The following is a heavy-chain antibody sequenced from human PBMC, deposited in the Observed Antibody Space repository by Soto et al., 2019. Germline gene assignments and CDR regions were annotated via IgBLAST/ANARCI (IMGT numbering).Heavy chain of an antibody. CDR3: ARSGGLNRDFNY. CDR1: GGTFSSDS. Sequence: QVQLVQSGAEVKKPGSSVKVSCKASGGTFSSDSFSWVRQAPGQGLEWMGGIIPMFDTPIYAQKFQDRVTITADESTSTAYRQLRSLRSGDTAVYYCARSGGLNRDFNYWGQGSLVTVSS. D-gene: IGHD2-15*01. V-gene: IGHV1-69*12. J-gene: IGHJ4*02. CDR2: IIPMFDTP.